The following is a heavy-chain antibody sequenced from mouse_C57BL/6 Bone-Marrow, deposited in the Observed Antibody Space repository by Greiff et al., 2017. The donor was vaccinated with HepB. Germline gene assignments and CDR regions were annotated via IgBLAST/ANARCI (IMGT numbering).Heavy chain of an antibody. D-gene: IGHD1-1*01. CDR1: GFTFSDYG. CDR3: AKDYGSSGDFDV. J-gene: IGHJ1*03. V-gene: IGHV5-17*01. CDR2: ISSGSSTI. Sequence: EVKLEESGGGLVKPGGSLKLSCAASGFTFSDYGMHWVRQAPEKGLEWVAYISSGSSTIYYADTVKGRFTISRDNAKKTLFLQMTSLRSEDTAMYYCAKDYGSSGDFDVWGTGTTVTVSS.